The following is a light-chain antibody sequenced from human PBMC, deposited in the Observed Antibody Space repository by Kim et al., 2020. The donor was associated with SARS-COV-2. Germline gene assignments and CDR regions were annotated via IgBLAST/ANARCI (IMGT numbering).Light chain of an antibody. CDR3: QQYDSYWGYS. V-gene: IGKV1-5*03. J-gene: IGKJ2*03. CDR2: KAS. Sequence: ASIGETLTITCRASQTVSSWLGWYQQKPRKAPKLLIYKASSLQTGVSSRFSGSGFGTEFTLTINTLQPDDFATYYCQQYDSYWGYSFGQGTKLEI. CDR1: QTVSSW.